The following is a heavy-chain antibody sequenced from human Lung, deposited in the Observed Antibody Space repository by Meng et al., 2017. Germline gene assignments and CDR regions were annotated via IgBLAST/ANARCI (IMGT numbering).Heavy chain of an antibody. CDR3: ARDKPPNDV. J-gene: IGHJ2*01. V-gene: IGHV3-30*01. Sequence: VVRVESGGGVLQPGGSLRLSFAASGFTFNSYAMHWVRQAPGKGLEWVSLMSFDGAQIYYSDSVRGRFTISRDNSKNTQYLEMNRLRAEDTAVYYYARDKPPNDVWGRGTLVTVSS. CDR1: GFTFNSYA. CDR2: MSFDGAQI.